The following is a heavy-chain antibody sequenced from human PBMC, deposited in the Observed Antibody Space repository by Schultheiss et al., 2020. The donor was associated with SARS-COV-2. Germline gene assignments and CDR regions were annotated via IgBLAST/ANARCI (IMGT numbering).Heavy chain of an antibody. Sequence: GGSLRLSCAASGFTVSNNYMSWVRQAPGKGLEWVSVIYSGGSTYYADSVKGRFTISRDNSKNTLYLQMNSLRAEDTAVYYCARVHTAMVRYYYYMDVWGKGTTVTVSS. D-gene: IGHD5-18*01. CDR3: ARVHTAMVRYYYYMDV. CDR2: IYSGGST. J-gene: IGHJ6*03. V-gene: IGHV3-53*01. CDR1: GFTVSNNY.